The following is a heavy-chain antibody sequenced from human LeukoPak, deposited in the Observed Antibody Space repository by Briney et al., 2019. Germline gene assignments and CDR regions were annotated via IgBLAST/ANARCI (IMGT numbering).Heavy chain of an antibody. CDR3: ARDTAPSY. Sequence: GRSLRLSCAASGFTFSSYGMHWVRQAPGKGLVWVSGIDSDGRSTSYADSVKGRFTISRDPAKNTLFLQMNSLRAEDTAVYYCARDTAPSYWGQGTLVTVSS. J-gene: IGHJ4*02. CDR2: IDSDGRST. V-gene: IGHV3-74*01. CDR1: GFTFSSYG. D-gene: IGHD5-18*01.